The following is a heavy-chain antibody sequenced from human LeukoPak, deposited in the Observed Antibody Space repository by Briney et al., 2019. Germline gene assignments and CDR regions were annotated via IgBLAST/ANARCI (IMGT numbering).Heavy chain of an antibody. CDR3: ARDLWSGSYSYFDY. CDR2: TYYRSKWSS. Sequence: QTLSLTCAISGDSVSSNSAAWNWIRQSPSRGLEWLGRTYYRSKWSSDYAVSVKNRITINPDTSKNQFSLHLNSVTPEDTAVYYCARDLWSGSYSYFDYWGQGTLILVSS. CDR1: GDSVSSNSAA. D-gene: IGHD1-26*01. V-gene: IGHV6-1*01. J-gene: IGHJ4*02.